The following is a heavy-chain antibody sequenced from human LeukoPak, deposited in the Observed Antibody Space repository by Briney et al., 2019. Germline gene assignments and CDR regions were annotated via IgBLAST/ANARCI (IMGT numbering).Heavy chain of an antibody. Sequence: ASVTVSFTASVYTFIGYYIHWVRQAPGQGLEWMGWINPNGGRINYAQKFQGRVTMTRDTSISTANMELSRLRSDDAAVYYCARERTTVVTLDYYYGMDVWGQGTTVTVSS. V-gene: IGHV1-2*02. CDR2: INPNGGRI. J-gene: IGHJ6*02. CDR3: ARERTTVVTLDYYYGMDV. CDR1: VYTFIGYY. D-gene: IGHD4-23*01.